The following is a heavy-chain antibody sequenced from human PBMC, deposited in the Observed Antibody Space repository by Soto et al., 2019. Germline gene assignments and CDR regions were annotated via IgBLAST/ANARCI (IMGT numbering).Heavy chain of an antibody. D-gene: IGHD2-21*02. CDR1: GFTFSYYW. V-gene: IGHV3-74*01. CDR2: IHSDGSST. CDR3: TKGDTGDFDL. J-gene: IGHJ3*01. Sequence: EVQLVESEGGLVQPGGSLRLSCAASGFTFSYYWMHWVRQAPGQGLVWVSRIHSDGSSTTYADSVKGRFTISRDNAKNTRQLQMKSLTAEDTAVYYHTKGDTGDFDLWGQGTMLHVS.